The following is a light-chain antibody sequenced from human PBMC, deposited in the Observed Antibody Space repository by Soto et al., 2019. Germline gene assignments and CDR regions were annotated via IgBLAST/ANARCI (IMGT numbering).Light chain of an antibody. CDR1: QTISSR. CDR2: DAS. J-gene: IGKJ1*01. CDR3: QQYNSYSPRT. V-gene: IGKV1-5*01. Sequence: DIQMTQSPSTLSASVGDTVTITFRASQTISSRLAWYQQKPGKAPKLLIYDASSLESGVPSRFSGSGSGTEFTLSISSLQPDDFATYYCQQYNSYSPRTFGQGTKVDIK.